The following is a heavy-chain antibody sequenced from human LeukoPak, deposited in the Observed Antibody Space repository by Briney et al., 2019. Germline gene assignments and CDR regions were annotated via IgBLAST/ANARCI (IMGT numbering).Heavy chain of an antibody. CDR2: ISFDGSNK. CDR1: GFTFSSYG. V-gene: IGHV3-30*18. J-gene: IGHJ6*02. Sequence: GTSLRLSCAGSGFTFSSYGVHWVRQAPGKGLEWMAVISFDGSNKNYADSVKGRFTISRDNSKDTMYLQMSSLRAEETAVYYCAKDATVSGNYYGLDVWGQGTKVTVSS. CDR3: AKDATVSGNYYGLDV. D-gene: IGHD6-19*01.